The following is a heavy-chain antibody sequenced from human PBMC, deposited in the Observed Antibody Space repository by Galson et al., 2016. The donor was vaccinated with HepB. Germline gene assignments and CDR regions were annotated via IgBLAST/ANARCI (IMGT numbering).Heavy chain of an antibody. CDR2: IWHDGSQK. J-gene: IGHJ3*02. CDR1: GFTFSDYG. Sequence: SLRLSCAASGFTFSDYGMHWVRQPPGKGLEWVASIWHDGSQKFYADSVKGRFTISRDNSKNTFYLQMSSLRAEDTAVYYCAKERGSRLTMVRGVFDPFDIWGQGTLVTVSS. CDR3: AKERGSRLTMVRGVFDPFDI. V-gene: IGHV3-33*06. D-gene: IGHD3-10*01.